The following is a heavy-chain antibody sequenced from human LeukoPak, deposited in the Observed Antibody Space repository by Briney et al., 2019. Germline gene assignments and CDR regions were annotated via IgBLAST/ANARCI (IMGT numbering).Heavy chain of an antibody. CDR3: AKAHYDILTGFLDY. V-gene: IGHV3-23*01. J-gene: IGHJ4*02. CDR2: ISGSGGST. D-gene: IGHD3-9*01. Sequence: GGSLRLSCAASGFTFSSYAMSWVRQAPGKGLEWVSAISGSGGSTYYADSVKGRFTISRDNSKNTLYLQMNSLRAEDTAVYYCAKAHYDILTGFLDYWGQGTLATVSS. CDR1: GFTFSSYA.